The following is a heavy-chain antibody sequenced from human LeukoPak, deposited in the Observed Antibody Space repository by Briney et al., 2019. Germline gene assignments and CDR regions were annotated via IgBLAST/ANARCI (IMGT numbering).Heavy chain of an antibody. CDR2: ISYSRNT. CDR1: GGSFSGYY. D-gene: IGHD3-10*01. Sequence: SETLSLTCAVYGGSFSGYYWSWFRQPPGKGLEWIASISYSRNTDYSPSLQSRVTVSVDTSKNQFSLRLNSVTAADTAVYYCSRHPLGRYYCAGGSCYSDYWGQGILVTVS. V-gene: IGHV4-59*08. CDR3: SRHPLGRYYCAGGSCYSDY. J-gene: IGHJ4*02.